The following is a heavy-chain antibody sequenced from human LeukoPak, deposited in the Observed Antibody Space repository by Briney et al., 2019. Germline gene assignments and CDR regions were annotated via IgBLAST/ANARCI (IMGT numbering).Heavy chain of an antibody. V-gene: IGHV1-69*01. CDR3: AESTRGYYYYYMDV. CDR2: IIPIFGTA. Sequence: SVKVSCKASGGTFSSYAISWVRQAPGQGLEWMGGIIPIFGTANYAQKFQGRVTITADESTSTAYMELSSLRSEDTAVYYCAESTRGYYYYYMDVWGKGTTVTVSS. J-gene: IGHJ6*03. CDR1: GGTFSSYA.